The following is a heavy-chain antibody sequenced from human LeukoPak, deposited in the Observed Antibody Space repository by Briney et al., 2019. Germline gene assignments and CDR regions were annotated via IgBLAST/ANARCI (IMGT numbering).Heavy chain of an antibody. V-gene: IGHV1-2*02. J-gene: IGHJ4*02. CDR3: ARAPRGDYVWGSYRYYFDY. CDR2: INPNSGGT. Sequence: GASVKVSCKASGYTFTGYYMHWVRQAPGQGLEWMGWINPNSGGTNYAQKFQGRVTMTRDTSISTAYMELSRLRSDDTAVYYCARAPRGDYVWGSYRYYFDYWGQGTLVTVSS. CDR1: GYTFTGYY. D-gene: IGHD3-16*02.